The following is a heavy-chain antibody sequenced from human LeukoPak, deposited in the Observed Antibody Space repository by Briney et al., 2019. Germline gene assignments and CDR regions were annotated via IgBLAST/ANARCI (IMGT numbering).Heavy chain of an antibody. D-gene: IGHD6-13*01. CDR3: ARAALGYSSSWYVGYFQH. CDR1: GFPFSSHR. CDR2: IIKSRRYI. V-gene: IGHV3-21*01. J-gene: IGHJ1*01. Sequence: GGALGTSLATPGFPFSSHRMNWVPQGPGEGLEWVPSIIKSRRYIYSADPVTGRFTISRDNAKNSLYLQMNSLRAEDTAVYYCARAALGYSSSWYVGYFQHWGQGTLVTVSS.